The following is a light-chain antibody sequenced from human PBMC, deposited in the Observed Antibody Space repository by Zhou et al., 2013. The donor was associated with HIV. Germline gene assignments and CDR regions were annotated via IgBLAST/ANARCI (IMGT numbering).Light chain of an antibody. V-gene: IGKV1-39*01. CDR1: QNVNSD. Sequence: IQMTQSPSSLSASTGDRVTLTCRASQNVNSDLAWYQQKPGKAPNLLVFGASSLQRGVPSRFSGSGSGTDFTLTISSLQPDDFATYYCQQSYGTPGTFGQGTRLETK. J-gene: IGKJ5*01. CDR2: GAS. CDR3: QQSYGTPGT.